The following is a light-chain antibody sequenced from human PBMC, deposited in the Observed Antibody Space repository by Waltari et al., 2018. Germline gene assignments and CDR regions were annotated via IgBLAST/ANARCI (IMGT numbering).Light chain of an antibody. CDR3: VLYMGSGIHWV. Sequence: QTVVTQEPSFSVSPGGTVTLTCGLSSGSVSTSYYPSWYQQTPGQAPPTLIYSTITRSSGVPDRFSGSILGNKAALTITGAQADDESDYYCVLYMGSGIHWVFGGGTKLTVL. CDR1: SGSVSTSYY. V-gene: IGLV8-61*01. CDR2: STI. J-gene: IGLJ3*02.